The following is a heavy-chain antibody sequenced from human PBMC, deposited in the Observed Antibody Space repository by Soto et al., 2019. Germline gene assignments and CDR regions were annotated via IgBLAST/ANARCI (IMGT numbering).Heavy chain of an antibody. CDR3: ARDHYGPGWFDP. D-gene: IGHD3-10*01. CDR2: ISSSSSYT. J-gene: IGHJ5*02. CDR1: GFTFSDYY. Sequence: GGSLRLSCAASGFTFSDYYMSWIRQAPGKGLEWVSYISSSSSYTNYADSVKGRFTISRDNAKNSLYLQMNSLRSEDTAVYYCARDHYGPGWFDPWGQGTLVTVSS. V-gene: IGHV3-11*05.